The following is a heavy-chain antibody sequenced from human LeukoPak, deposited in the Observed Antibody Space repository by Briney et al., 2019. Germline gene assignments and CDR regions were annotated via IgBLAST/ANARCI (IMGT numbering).Heavy chain of an antibody. Sequence: SETLSLTCAVYGGSFSGYYWSWIRQPPGKGLEWIGEINHSGSTNYNPSLKSRVTISIDTSKNQFSLKLSSVTAADTAVYYCARGARLVTMIVVVMSAFDYWGQGTLVTVSS. CDR3: ARGARLVTMIVVVMSAFDY. CDR2: INHSGST. J-gene: IGHJ4*02. D-gene: IGHD3-22*01. V-gene: IGHV4-34*01. CDR1: GGSFSGYY.